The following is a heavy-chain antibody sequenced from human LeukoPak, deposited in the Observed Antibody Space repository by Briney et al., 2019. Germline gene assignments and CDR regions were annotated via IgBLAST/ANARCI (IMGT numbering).Heavy chain of an antibody. V-gene: IGHV3-21*01. Sequence: GESLRLSCAASGFTFSIYSMNWVRQAPGKGLEWVASISSRSMYIYYADSMKGRFTIFRDNAKKSLYLQMNSLRAEDTAVYYCSRDLDCTVTTCYDGDDGFGLWGQGTVVTVSS. CDR3: SRDLDCTVTTCYDGDDGFGL. CDR2: ISSRSMYI. CDR1: GFTFSIYS. D-gene: IGHD2-2*01. J-gene: IGHJ3*01.